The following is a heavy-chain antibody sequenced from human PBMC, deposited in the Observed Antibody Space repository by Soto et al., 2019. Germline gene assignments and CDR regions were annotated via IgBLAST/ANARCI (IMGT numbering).Heavy chain of an antibody. CDR1: GYVFTRSF. V-gene: IGHV1-46*01. D-gene: IGHD1-26*01. Sequence: QVQLLQSGAEVKKPGASVHVSCKASGYVFTRSFVHWVRQAPGQGLEWMGMVNPSVGSTAYAHKSQSRIAMTRERSTATFYMDLRSLTSADTALYYCARDVNSVIMPDATDDFSCLDVWGQGNTVIVSS. CDR2: VNPSVGST. CDR3: ARDVNSVIMPDATDDFSCLDV. J-gene: IGHJ6*02.